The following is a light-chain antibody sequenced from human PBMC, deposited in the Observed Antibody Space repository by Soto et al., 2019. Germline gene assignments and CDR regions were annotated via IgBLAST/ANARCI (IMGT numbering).Light chain of an antibody. V-gene: IGKV1-5*03. CDR3: QHHNNHSPGT. J-gene: IGKJ1*01. CDR2: IAS. CDR1: QSISTW. Sequence: DIQMTQSPSTLSASVGDRVTITCRASQSISTWLAWYQQKPGKAPKLLIYIASSLESGVPSRFSGSGSATAFTPTISSLQPADFATYYCQHHNNHSPGTFGQGTKGDIK.